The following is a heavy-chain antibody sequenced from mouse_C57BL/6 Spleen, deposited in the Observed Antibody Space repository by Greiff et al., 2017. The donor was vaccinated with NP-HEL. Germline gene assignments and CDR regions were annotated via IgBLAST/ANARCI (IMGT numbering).Heavy chain of an antibody. V-gene: IGHV5-4*03. CDR1: GFTFSSYA. CDR2: ISDGGSYT. Sequence: DVMLVESGGGLVKPGGSLKLSCAASGFTFSSYAMSWVRQTPEKRLEWVATISDGGSYTYYPDNVKGRFTISRDNAKNNLYLQMSHLKSEDTAMYYCASRYDYDGNYYAMDYWGQGTSVTVSS. D-gene: IGHD2-4*01. CDR3: ASRYDYDGNYYAMDY. J-gene: IGHJ4*01.